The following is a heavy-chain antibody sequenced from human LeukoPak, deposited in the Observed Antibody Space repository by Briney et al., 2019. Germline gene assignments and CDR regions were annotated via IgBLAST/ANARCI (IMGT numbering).Heavy chain of an antibody. D-gene: IGHD1-7*01. CDR1: GFTFSDYA. CDR3: ARDYWWNYDY. CDR2: ISKDGSDK. J-gene: IGHJ4*02. Sequence: ARSLRLSCAASGFTFSDYAMHWVRQAPGKGLEWVAVISKDGSDKYYPGSVRGRFTISRDNSKNTIYLQMDSLRAEDTAIYYCARDYWWNYDYWGQGTLVTVSS. V-gene: IGHV3-30-3*01.